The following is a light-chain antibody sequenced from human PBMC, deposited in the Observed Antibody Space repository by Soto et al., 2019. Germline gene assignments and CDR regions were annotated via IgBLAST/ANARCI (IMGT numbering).Light chain of an antibody. CDR3: QQYDGFPLT. V-gene: IGKV1-33*01. J-gene: IGKJ3*01. CDR2: AAS. CDR1: QGITHY. Sequence: DIQMTQSPSSLYASVGDTVTITCQATQGITHYLNWYQQKTGKAPRILISAASTLEVGVPSRFRGGCSGTHFTFTISSLQPEDTVIYYCQQYDGFPLTFGTGTTVGIK.